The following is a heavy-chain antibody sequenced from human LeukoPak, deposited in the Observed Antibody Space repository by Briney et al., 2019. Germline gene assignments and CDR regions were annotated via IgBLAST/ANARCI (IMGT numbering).Heavy chain of an antibody. D-gene: IGHD3-10*01. J-gene: IGHJ4*02. CDR3: ARGTVTMVDY. CDR2: IYSGGST. V-gene: IGHV3-66*01. Sequence: GGSLRLSCAASGFTFNKYAMSWVRQAPGKGLEWVSVIYSGGSTYYADSVKGRFTISRDNSKNTLFLQMNSLRAGDTAVYYCARGTVTMVDYWGQGTLVTVSS. CDR1: GFTFNKYA.